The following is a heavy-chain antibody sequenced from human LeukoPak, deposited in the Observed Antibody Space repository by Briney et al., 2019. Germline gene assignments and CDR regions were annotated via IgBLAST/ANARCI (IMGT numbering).Heavy chain of an antibody. CDR3: ARDQYSSPSPALLVM. Sequence: GGSLRLSCAASGFTFSSYSMSWVRQAPGKGLEWVSSISSSSTYIYYADSVKGRFTISRDNAKNSLYLQMNSLRAEDTAVYYCARDQYSSPSPALLVMGGRETLVTVS. J-gene: IGHJ4*02. D-gene: IGHD6-6*01. V-gene: IGHV3-21*01. CDR1: GFTFSSYS. CDR2: ISSSSTYI.